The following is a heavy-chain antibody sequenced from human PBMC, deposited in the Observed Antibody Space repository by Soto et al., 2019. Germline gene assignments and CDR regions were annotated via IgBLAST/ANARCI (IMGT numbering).Heavy chain of an antibody. V-gene: IGHV3-9*02. Sequence: EVQLVESGGGLVQPGRSLRLSCVASGFTADDYAMHWVRHAPGKGLEWVSGISSNSDTIDYAYSVKGRFTIFRDNAKNSLLLQMNSLRPEDTALYYCEKDMKWGGMTTIHYFDSWGQGALVTVAS. CDR3: EKDMKWGGMTTIHYFDS. CDR2: ISSNSDTI. D-gene: IGHD4-17*01. CDR1: GFTADDYA. J-gene: IGHJ4*02.